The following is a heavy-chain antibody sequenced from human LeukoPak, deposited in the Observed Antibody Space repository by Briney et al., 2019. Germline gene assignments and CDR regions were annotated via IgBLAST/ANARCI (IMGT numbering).Heavy chain of an antibody. D-gene: IGHD5-24*01. V-gene: IGHV1-46*01. CDR3: ARVSGDGYNDY. J-gene: IGHJ4*02. CDR2: INPSGGSA. Sequence: ASVKVSCKASGYTFTNYYMHWVRQAPGQGLEWMGIINPSGGSASYAQKFQGRVTMTRDTSTSTVYMELSSLRSEDTAVYYCARVSGDGYNDYWGQGTLVTVSS. CDR1: GYTFTNYY.